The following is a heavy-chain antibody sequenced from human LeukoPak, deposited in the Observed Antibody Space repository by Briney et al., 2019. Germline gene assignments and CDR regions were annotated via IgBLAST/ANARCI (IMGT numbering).Heavy chain of an antibody. J-gene: IGHJ4*02. D-gene: IGHD3-10*01. V-gene: IGHV4-34*01. CDR1: GGSFSGYY. CDR3: ASGITMVRGAIDY. Sequence: SETLSLTCAVYGGSFSGYYWSWIRQPPGKGLEWIGEINHSGSTNYNPSLKSRVTISVDTSKNQFSLKLSSVTAADTAVYYCASGITMVRGAIDYWGQGTLVTVSS. CDR2: INHSGST.